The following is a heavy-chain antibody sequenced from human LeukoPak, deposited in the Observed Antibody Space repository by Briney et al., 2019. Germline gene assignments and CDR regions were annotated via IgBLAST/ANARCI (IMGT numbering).Heavy chain of an antibody. V-gene: IGHV3-48*03. D-gene: IGHD3-16*02. Sequence: GGSLRLSCAASGFTFSSFEMNWVRQAPGKGLEWVSYITSSGSTTHYADSVEGRFTISRDNAKNSLYLQMNSLRAEDTALYYCAKDIGDYGDYWGQGTLVAVSS. CDR2: ITSSGSTT. J-gene: IGHJ4*02. CDR1: GFTFSSFE. CDR3: AKDIGDYGDY.